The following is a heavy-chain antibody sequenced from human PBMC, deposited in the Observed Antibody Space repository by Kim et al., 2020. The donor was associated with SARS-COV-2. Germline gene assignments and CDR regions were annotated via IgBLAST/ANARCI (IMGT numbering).Heavy chain of an antibody. CDR3: EKIQGPRYYYMDV. CDR2: LTNTGATT. CDR1: GFTFSTYA. J-gene: IGHJ6*03. V-gene: IGHV3-23*01. Sequence: GGSLRLSCTASGFTFSTYAMSWVRQAPGKGLEWVSTLTNTGATTYYADSVKGRFTISRDNSKNTLYLQMNSLRAEDTTVYYCEKIQGPRYYYMDVWGKGTTVTVSS.